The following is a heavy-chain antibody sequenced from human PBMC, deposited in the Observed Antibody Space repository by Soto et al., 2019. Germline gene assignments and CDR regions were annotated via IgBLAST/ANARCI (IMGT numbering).Heavy chain of an antibody. Sequence: PGGSLRLSCAASGFTFSSYSMNWVRQAPGKGLEWVSSISSSSSYIYYADSVKGRFTISRDNAKNSLYLQMNSLRAEDTAVYYCARDEEGEVYDFWSGYYKRRPGPFDYWGQGTLVTVSS. CDR2: ISSSSSYI. D-gene: IGHD3-3*01. CDR3: ARDEEGEVYDFWSGYYKRRPGPFDY. CDR1: GFTFSSYS. J-gene: IGHJ4*02. V-gene: IGHV3-21*01.